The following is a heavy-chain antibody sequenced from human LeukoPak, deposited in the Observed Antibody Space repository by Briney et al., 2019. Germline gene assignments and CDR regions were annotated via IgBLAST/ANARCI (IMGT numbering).Heavy chain of an antibody. J-gene: IGHJ4*02. CDR2: INAGDANI. V-gene: IGHV1-3*01. CDR3: AKDRYSYAFEYSDS. D-gene: IGHD5-18*01. Sequence: GASVKVSCKASGYLLTSYAVHWVRQAPGQSLEWMGWINAGDANIKYSQKFQGRVTITRDTSASIVYLELSSLRSEDTAVYYCAKDRYSYAFEYSDSWGQGTLVTVSS. CDR1: GYLLTSYA.